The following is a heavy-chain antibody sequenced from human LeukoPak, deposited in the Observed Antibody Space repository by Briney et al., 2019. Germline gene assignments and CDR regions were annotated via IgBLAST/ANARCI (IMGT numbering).Heavy chain of an antibody. Sequence: GASVKVSCKVSGYTLTELSMHWVRQAPGKGLEWMGGFEPEDGETIYAQKFQGRVTMTEDTSTDTAYMELSGLRSEDTAVYYCATNPTVITIFGVVGDWFDPWGQGTLVTVSS. CDR1: GYTLTELS. D-gene: IGHD3-3*01. V-gene: IGHV1-24*01. CDR2: FEPEDGET. CDR3: ATNPTVITIFGVVGDWFDP. J-gene: IGHJ5*02.